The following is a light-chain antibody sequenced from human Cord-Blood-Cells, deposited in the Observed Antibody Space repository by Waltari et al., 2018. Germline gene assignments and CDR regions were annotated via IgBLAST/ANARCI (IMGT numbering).Light chain of an antibody. Sequence: AIQLTQSPSSLSASVGDRVTITCRASQGISSALAWYQQKPGKAPKLLIYDASSLESGVPSRFSGSGSWTDVTLTISSLQPEDFATYYCQQFNSYPLTFGQGTRLEIK. J-gene: IGKJ5*01. CDR1: QGISSA. CDR3: QQFNSYPLT. CDR2: DAS. V-gene: IGKV1-13*02.